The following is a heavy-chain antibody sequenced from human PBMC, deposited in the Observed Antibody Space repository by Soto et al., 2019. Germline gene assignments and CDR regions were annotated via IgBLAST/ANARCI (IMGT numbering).Heavy chain of an antibody. CDR1: GLTVSSNY. CDR3: AKAVRIAVAGSYYFDY. J-gene: IGHJ4*02. CDR2: ISGSGGST. D-gene: IGHD6-19*01. Sequence: PGGSLRLSCAASGLTVSSNYMNWVRKAPGKGLEWVSAISGSGGSTYYADSVKGRFTISRDNSKNTLYLQMNSLRAEDTAVYYCAKAVRIAVAGSYYFDYWGQGTLVTVSS. V-gene: IGHV3-23*01.